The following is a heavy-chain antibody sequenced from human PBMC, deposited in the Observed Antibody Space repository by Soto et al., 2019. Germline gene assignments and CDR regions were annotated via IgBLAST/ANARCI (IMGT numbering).Heavy chain of an antibody. CDR1: GYSFTSYW. CDR3: ARPTDYSNYGYYYYGMDV. V-gene: IGHV5-10-1*01. CDR2: IDPSDSYT. J-gene: IGHJ6*02. D-gene: IGHD4-4*01. Sequence: GESLKISCKGSGYSFTSYWISWVRQMPGKGLEWMGRIDPSDSYTNYSPSFQGHVTISADKSISTAYLQWSSLKASDTAMYYCARPTDYSNYGYYYYGMDVWGQGTTVTVYS.